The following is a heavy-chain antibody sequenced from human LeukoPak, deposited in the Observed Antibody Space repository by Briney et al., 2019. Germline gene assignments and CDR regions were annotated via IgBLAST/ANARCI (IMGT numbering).Heavy chain of an antibody. CDR2: INTKTANP. CDR3: ARVAGLGERGMDA. Sequence: ASVKVSCKASGYQFISYTMSWVRQAPGQGLEWMGWINTKTANPTYAQDFTGRFVFSLDTSVSTAYLQISGLKAGDTAVYYCARVAGLGERGMDAWGQGTTVTVSS. J-gene: IGHJ6*02. CDR1: GYQFISYT. D-gene: IGHD3-16*01. V-gene: IGHV7-4-1*02.